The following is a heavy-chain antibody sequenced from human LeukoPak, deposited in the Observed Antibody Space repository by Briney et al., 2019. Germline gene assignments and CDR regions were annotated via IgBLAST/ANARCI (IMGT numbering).Heavy chain of an antibody. D-gene: IGHD2-15*01. V-gene: IGHV4-59*01. CDR3: ALRYCSGGSCPFGP. J-gene: IGHJ5*02. Sequence: SETLSLTCTVSGAFISSYYWSWIRQPPGKGLEWLGYIYYSGSTNYNPSLKSRVTISVDPSKNQFSLKLSSVTAADTAVYYCALRYCSGGSCPFGPWGQGTLVTVSS. CDR1: GAFISSYY. CDR2: IYYSGST.